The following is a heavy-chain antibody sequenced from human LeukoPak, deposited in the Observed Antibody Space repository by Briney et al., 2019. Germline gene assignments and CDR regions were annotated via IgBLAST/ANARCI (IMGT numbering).Heavy chain of an antibody. D-gene: IGHD5-18*01. CDR1: GFTFSSYA. CDR2: ISGSGGST. J-gene: IGHJ4*02. V-gene: IGHV3-23*01. Sequence: GGSLRLSCAASGFTFSSYAMSWVRQAPGKGLDWVSAISGSGGSTYYADSVKGRFTISRDNSKSTLYLQMNSLRAEDTAVYYCAKDGGYTPYYFDYWGQGTLVTVSS. CDR3: AKDGGYTPYYFDY.